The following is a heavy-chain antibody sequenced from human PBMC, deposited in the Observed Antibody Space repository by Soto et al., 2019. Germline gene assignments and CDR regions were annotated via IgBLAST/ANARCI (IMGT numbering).Heavy chain of an antibody. CDR3: AKVRYYDFWSGYSWVLDY. Sequence: PGGSLRLSCAASGFTFSSYAMSWVRQAPGKGLEWVSAISGSGGSTYYADSVKGRFTISRDNSKNTLYLQMNSLRAEDTAVYYCAKVRYYDFWSGYSWVLDYWGQGTLVTVSS. D-gene: IGHD3-3*01. J-gene: IGHJ4*02. CDR2: ISGSGGST. V-gene: IGHV3-23*01. CDR1: GFTFSSYA.